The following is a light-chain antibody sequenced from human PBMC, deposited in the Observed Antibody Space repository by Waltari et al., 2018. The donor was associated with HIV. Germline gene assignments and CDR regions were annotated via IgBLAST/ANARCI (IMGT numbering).Light chain of an antibody. CDR2: SNN. J-gene: IGLJ3*02. Sequence: QSVLPQSPSASGTPGQRVTISCSGSRSNIGSNDVNWYQQVPGTAPKFLMYSNNNRPAGVPDRFSGSTSGTSASLAISGLQSDDEADYYCAAWDESLNAWVFGGGTRLTVL. CDR3: AAWDESLNAWV. V-gene: IGLV1-44*01. CDR1: RSNIGSND.